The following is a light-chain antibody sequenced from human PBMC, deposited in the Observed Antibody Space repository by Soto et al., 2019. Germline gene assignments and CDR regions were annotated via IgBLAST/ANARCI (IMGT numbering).Light chain of an antibody. Sequence: DIVMTQSPDSLAVSLGERATINCKSSQSVLYSSNNKNYLAWYQQRPGQPPKLLIYWASTREPGVPDRYSGSGSGTDFTLTITSLQAEDVAVYYCQHYESTPPTFGQGTKLEIK. CDR3: QHYESTPPT. CDR1: QSVLYSSNNKNY. V-gene: IGKV4-1*01. CDR2: WAS. J-gene: IGKJ2*01.